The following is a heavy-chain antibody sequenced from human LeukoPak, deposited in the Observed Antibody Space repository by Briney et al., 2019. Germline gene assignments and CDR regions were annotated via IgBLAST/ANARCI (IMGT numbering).Heavy chain of an antibody. D-gene: IGHD2-15*01. CDR2: ISSSSSYI. CDR1: GFTLSRYS. V-gene: IGHV3-21*01. J-gene: IGHJ4*02. Sequence: GGSLRLSCGVSGFTLSRYSMNWVRQAPGKGLEWVSSISSSSSYIYYADSVKGRFTISRDNAKNSLSLQMNSLRAEDTAVYYCGRQAAPDYWGQGTLVTVSS. CDR3: GRQAAPDY.